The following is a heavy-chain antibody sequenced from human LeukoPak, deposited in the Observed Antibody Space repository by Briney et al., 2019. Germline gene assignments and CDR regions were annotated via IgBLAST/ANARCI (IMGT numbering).Heavy chain of an antibody. V-gene: IGHV4-59*01. CDR2: IYYTGST. CDR3: AGKYYSNYFDY. Sequence: SETLSLTCIVSGDSISSSYWSWIRQPPGKGLEWIGYIYYTGSTNYNPSLRSRVTMSVDTSKNQFSLKLSSVTAADTAVYYCAGKYYSNYFDYWGQGTLVTVSS. J-gene: IGHJ4*02. D-gene: IGHD4-11*01. CDR1: GDSISSSY.